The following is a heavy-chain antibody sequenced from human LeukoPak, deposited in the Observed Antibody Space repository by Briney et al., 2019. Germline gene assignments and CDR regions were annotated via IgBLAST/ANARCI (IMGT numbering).Heavy chain of an antibody. CDR3: AKVRDTRDWYKDAFDV. CDR2: ITGTGGSP. Sequence: GWSLRLSCAAPGLTFRSYAMSWVRPAPGAGPEFVSSITGTGGSPYYVASVKGRFTVSRDNSRNTLYLQMSSLRAEDSAMYYCAKVRDTRDWYKDAFDVWGQGTRVTVSS. V-gene: IGHV3-23*02. D-gene: IGHD6-19*01. J-gene: IGHJ3*01. CDR1: GLTFRSYA.